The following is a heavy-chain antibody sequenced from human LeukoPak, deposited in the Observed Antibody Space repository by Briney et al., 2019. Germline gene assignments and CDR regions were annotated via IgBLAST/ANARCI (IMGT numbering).Heavy chain of an antibody. V-gene: IGHV3-9*03. CDR3: AKDIVGGYKLGPTFDY. CDR1: GFALDDFA. CDR2: IRSNSGSI. D-gene: IGHD1-26*01. J-gene: IGHJ4*02. Sequence: PGRCLRLSCAASGFALDDFAMHWVRQAPGKGREWVSGIRSNSGSIGYADSVKGRFTISRDNAKNSLYLQMNSLRAEDMALYYCAKDIVGGYKLGPTFDYWGQGTQVTISS.